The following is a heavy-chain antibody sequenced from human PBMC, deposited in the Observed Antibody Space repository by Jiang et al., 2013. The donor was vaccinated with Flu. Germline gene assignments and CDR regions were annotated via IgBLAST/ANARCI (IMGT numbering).Heavy chain of an antibody. CDR1: GYTFASYD. CDR2: ISGYNGNT. D-gene: IGHD4-17*01. CDR3: ARMRYGVNSLDY. V-gene: IGHV1-18*01. Sequence: SCKASGYTFASYDITWVRQAPGQGLEWMGWISGYNGNTNYAQKLQGRVTMTTDTSTSTAYMELRSLRSDDTAVYYCARMRYGVNSLDYWGQGTLVTVSS. J-gene: IGHJ4*02.